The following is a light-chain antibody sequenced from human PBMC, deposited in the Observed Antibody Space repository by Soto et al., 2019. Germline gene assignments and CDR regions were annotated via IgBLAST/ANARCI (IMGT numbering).Light chain of an antibody. Sequence: QSALTQPPSAAGSPGQSVTISCTGTSSDVGGYNYVSWYQQYPGRAPKLMIYEVTKRPSGVHDRFSGSKSGNTASLTVSGLQPEDEDDYYCSSYAASNNFYFVFGGGTKLTV. CDR1: SSDVGGYNY. CDR2: EVT. CDR3: SSYAASNNFYFV. V-gene: IGLV2-8*01. J-gene: IGLJ3*02.